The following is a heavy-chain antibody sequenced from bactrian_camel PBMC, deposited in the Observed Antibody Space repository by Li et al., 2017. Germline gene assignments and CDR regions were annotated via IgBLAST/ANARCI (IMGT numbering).Heavy chain of an antibody. CDR1: RTSFSDYC. Sequence: HVQLVESGGGSVESGGSLRLSCLWSRTSFSDYCMGWFRQAPGKEREGVGVIVSDGRSSYADSVKGRFTISQDNARNMLYLQLDSLKTEDTAMYYCATVRLWGRSWWDDFDYWGQGTQVTVS. J-gene: IGHJ6*01. CDR3: ATVRLWGRSWWDDFDY. V-gene: IGHV3S53*01. D-gene: IGHD6*01. CDR2: IVSDGRS.